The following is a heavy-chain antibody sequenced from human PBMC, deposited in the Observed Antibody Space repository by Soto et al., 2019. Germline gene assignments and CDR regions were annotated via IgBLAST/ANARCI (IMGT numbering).Heavy chain of an antibody. CDR2: ISTSGNTI. CDR3: ARGTTVTTGVSY. D-gene: IGHD4-17*01. CDR1: GFSFSDYY. Sequence: QVQLVESGRGLVKPGGSLRLSCAGSGFSFSDYYMSWIRQAPGKGLEWVSYISTSGNTIYYADSVKGRFTISRDNAKKSLYLQMNSLRADDTAVYYCARGTTVTTGVSYWGQGTLVTVSS. J-gene: IGHJ4*02. V-gene: IGHV3-11*01.